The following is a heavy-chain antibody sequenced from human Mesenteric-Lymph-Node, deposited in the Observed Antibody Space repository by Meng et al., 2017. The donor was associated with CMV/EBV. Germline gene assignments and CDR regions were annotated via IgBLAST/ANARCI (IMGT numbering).Heavy chain of an antibody. CDR2: ISAGGGST. Sequence: ETLSLTCAVSGGSISSKTWCSWVRQAPGKGLEWVSAISAGGGSTHYADSVKGRFTISRDNSKNTLYLQMMSLRAEDTAVYYCANQEHGSGWYRGAFDMWGQGTMVTVSS. D-gene: IGHD6-19*01. CDR3: ANQEHGSGWYRGAFDM. J-gene: IGHJ3*02. CDR1: GGSISSKT. V-gene: IGHV3-23*01.